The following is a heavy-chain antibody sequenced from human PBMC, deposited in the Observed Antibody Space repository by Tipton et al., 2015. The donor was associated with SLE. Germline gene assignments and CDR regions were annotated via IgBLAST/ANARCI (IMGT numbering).Heavy chain of an antibody. V-gene: IGHV1-69-2*01. Sequence: QSGAEVKKPGSTVRISCKVSGYTFTDYYIHWVQQAPGKGLEWLGLGDPEDGETMYAEKFQGRVTITADTSTHRSYMDLRTDTAYMELRGLRSQDTAVYYCAREADRGELPQWGQGTLVTVSS. D-gene: IGHD1-26*01. J-gene: IGHJ4*02. CDR3: AREADRGELPQ. CDR1: GYTFTDYY. CDR2: GDPEDGET.